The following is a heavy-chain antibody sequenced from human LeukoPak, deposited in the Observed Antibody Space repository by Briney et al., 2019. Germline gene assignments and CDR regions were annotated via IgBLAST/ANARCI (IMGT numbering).Heavy chain of an antibody. Sequence: SETRSLTCTVSSGSISTSNYYWGWVRQPPGKALEWIGNIFYSGSTYYSPSLKSRVTISLDTSRNQFSLKLSSVTAADTAVYYCARGSIFSSWPNDAFDIWGQGTMVTVSS. V-gene: IGHV4-39*07. CDR1: SGSISTSNYY. D-gene: IGHD6-13*01. J-gene: IGHJ3*02. CDR3: ARGSIFSSWPNDAFDI. CDR2: IFYSGST.